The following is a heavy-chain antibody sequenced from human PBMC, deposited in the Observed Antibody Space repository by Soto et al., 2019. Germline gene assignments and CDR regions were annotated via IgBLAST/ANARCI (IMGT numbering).Heavy chain of an antibody. D-gene: IGHD6-13*01. Sequence: GGSLRLSWAAAEVTFSSYGMHWVRQTPGKGLEWVAVISYDGSNKYYADSVKGRFTISRDNSKNTLYLQMNSLRAEDTAVYYCAKDRNSRYYYYYGMDVWGQGTTVTVSS. V-gene: IGHV3-30*18. CDR3: AKDRNSRYYYYYGMDV. CDR1: EVTFSSYG. J-gene: IGHJ6*02. CDR2: ISYDGSNK.